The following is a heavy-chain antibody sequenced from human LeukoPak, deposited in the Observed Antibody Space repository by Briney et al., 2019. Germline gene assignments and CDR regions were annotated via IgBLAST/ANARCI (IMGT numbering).Heavy chain of an antibody. CDR2: IYYRGST. J-gene: IGHJ3*02. CDR3: ARVKLRFLEWLGAFDI. V-gene: IGHV4-59*01. D-gene: IGHD3-3*01. CDR1: GGSISSYY. Sequence: SETLSLTCTVSGGSISSYYWSWIRQPPGKGLECIGYIYYRGSTNYNPSLKSRVTISVDTSKNQFSLKLSSVTAADTAVYYCARVKLRFLEWLGAFDIWGQGTMVTVSS.